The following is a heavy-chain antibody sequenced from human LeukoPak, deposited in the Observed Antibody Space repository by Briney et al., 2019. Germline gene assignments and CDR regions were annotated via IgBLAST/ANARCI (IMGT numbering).Heavy chain of an antibody. CDR3: ARVTYQLLLYYYYYMDV. V-gene: IGHV3-48*04. D-gene: IGHD2-2*01. J-gene: IGHJ6*03. CDR2: ISSSSSTI. Sequence: GGSLRLSCAASGFTFSSYAMSWVRQAPGKGLEWVSYISSSSSTIYYADSVKGRFTISRDNAKNSLYLQMNSLRAEDTAVYYCARVTYQLLLYYYYYMDVWGKGTTVTVSS. CDR1: GFTFSSYA.